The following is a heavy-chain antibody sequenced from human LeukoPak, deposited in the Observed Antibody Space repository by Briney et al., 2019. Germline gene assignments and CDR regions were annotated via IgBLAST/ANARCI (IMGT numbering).Heavy chain of an antibody. Sequence: SETLSLTCTVSGGSIRSGSHYWAWIRQPPGKGLEWIGSIYYSGSTYYNPSLENRVTISIDTSKNHFSLKLSSLSAADTSVYYCAKRDDSGGNLVDLWGQGTLDTVS. CDR3: AKRDDSGGNLVDL. J-gene: IGHJ4*02. CDR2: IYYSGST. D-gene: IGHD3-22*01. CDR1: GGSIRSGSHY. V-gene: IGHV4-39*02.